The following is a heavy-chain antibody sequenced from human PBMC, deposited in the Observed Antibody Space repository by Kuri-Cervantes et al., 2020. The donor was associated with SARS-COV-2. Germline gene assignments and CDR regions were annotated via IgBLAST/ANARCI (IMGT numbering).Heavy chain of an antibody. Sequence: GESLKISCAASGFTFSSYEMNWVRQAPGKGLEWVSYISSSGSTIYYADSVKGRFTISRDNSKNTLYLQMNSLRAEDTAVYYCAKEVVPAATPGAGHFGYWGQGTLVTVSS. CDR1: GFTFSSYE. CDR3: AKEVVPAATPGAGHFGY. CDR2: ISSSGSTI. V-gene: IGHV3-48*03. D-gene: IGHD2-2*01. J-gene: IGHJ4*02.